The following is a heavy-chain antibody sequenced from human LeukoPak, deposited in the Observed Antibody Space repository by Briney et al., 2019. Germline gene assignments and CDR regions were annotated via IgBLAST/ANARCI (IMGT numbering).Heavy chain of an antibody. CDR2: IRSDGNNK. CDR3: ARGLTGVAGAGILDY. CDR1: GFTFSSYS. D-gene: IGHD6-13*01. V-gene: IGHV3-30*02. J-gene: IGHJ4*02. Sequence: GGSLRLSCAASGFTFSSYSMHWVREAPGKGLEGVAIIRSDGNNKYYADSVEGRFTISRDTSENTLYLQMNSLRAEDTAVYYCARGLTGVAGAGILDYWGQGTLVTVSS.